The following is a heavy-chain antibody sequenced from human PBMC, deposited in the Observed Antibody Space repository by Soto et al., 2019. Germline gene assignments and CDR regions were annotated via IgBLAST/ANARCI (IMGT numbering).Heavy chain of an antibody. Sequence: GGSLRLSCAASGFTFSSYAMSWVRQAPGKGLERVSAISGSGGSTYYADSVKGRFTISRDNSKNTLYLQMNSLRAEDTAVYYCARVITMIVVGAFDIWGQGTMVTVSS. V-gene: IGHV3-23*01. D-gene: IGHD3-22*01. CDR2: ISGSGGST. CDR1: GFTFSSYA. J-gene: IGHJ3*02. CDR3: ARVITMIVVGAFDI.